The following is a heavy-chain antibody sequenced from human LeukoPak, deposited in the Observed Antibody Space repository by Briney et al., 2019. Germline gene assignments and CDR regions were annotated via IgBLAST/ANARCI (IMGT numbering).Heavy chain of an antibody. D-gene: IGHD3-9*01. CDR3: ARVLGLRYFDWLLYY. J-gene: IGHJ4*02. CDR1: GFTFSSYS. CDR2: ISSSSSYI. V-gene: IGHV3-21*01. Sequence: GGSLRLSCAASGFTFSSYSMNWVRQAPGKGLEWVSSISSSSSYIYYADSVKGRFTISRDNAKNSLYLQMNSLRAEDTAVYYCARVLGLRYFDWLLYYWGQGTPVTVSS.